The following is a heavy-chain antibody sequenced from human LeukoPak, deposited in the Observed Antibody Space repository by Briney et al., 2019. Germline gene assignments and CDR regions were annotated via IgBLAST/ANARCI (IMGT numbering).Heavy chain of an antibody. D-gene: IGHD3-16*01. CDR3: AIFSDYVWGSYTQEGGDY. Sequence: PGGSLRLSCAASGFAFSSYAMSWVRQAPGKGLEWVSTISGSDGSTYYADSLKGRFTISRDNSKNTLYLQMNSLRAEDTAVYYCAIFSDYVWGSYTQEGGDYWGQGTLVTVSS. CDR1: GFAFSSYA. V-gene: IGHV3-23*01. CDR2: ISGSDGST. J-gene: IGHJ4*02.